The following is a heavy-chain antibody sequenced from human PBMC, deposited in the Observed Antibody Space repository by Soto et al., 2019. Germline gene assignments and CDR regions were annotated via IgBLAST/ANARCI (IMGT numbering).Heavy chain of an antibody. D-gene: IGHD5-12*01. V-gene: IGHV1-69*12. Sequence: QVQLVQSGAEVKKPGSSVKVSCKASGGTFGSYVFNWVRQAPGQGLEWMGGIIPLFGRPNYAQKFQGRGTITADESTSTAYMGLGSLRSDAKAVFYRARDLGRGYGPGDYWVQGTLVSVCS. CDR2: IIPLFGRP. J-gene: IGHJ4*02. CDR1: GGTFGSYV. CDR3: ARDLGRGYGPGDY.